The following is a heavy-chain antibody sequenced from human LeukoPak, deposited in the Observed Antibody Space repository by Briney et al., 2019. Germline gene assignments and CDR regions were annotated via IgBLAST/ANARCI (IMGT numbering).Heavy chain of an antibody. D-gene: IGHD5-18*01. CDR2: INHSGST. Sequence: SETLSLTCAVYGGSFSGYYWSWIRQPPGKGLEWTGEINHSGSTNYNPSLKSRVTISVDTSKNQFSLKLSSVTAADTAVYYCARDSFSDYWGQGTLVTVSS. CDR3: ARDSFSDY. CDR1: GGSFSGYY. V-gene: IGHV4-34*01. J-gene: IGHJ4*02.